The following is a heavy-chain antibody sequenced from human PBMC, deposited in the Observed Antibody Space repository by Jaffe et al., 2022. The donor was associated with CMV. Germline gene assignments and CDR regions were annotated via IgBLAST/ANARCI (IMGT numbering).Heavy chain of an antibody. CDR2: ISSNGGST. CDR3: VKETQLRPYYYGSGSYYHGGYYFDY. CDR1: GFTFSSYA. V-gene: IGHV3-64D*06. D-gene: IGHD3-10*01. Sequence: EVQLVESGGGLVQPGGSLRLSCSASGFTFSSYAMHWVRQAPGKGLEYVSAISSNGGSTYYADSVKGRFTISRDNSKNTLYLQMSSLRAEDTAVYYCVKETQLRPYYYGSGSYYHGGYYFDYWGQGTLVTVSS. J-gene: IGHJ4*02.